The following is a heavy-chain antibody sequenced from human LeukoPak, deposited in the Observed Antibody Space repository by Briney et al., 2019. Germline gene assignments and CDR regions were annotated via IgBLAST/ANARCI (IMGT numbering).Heavy chain of an antibody. CDR1: GYDFTSYA. J-gene: IGHJ3*02. D-gene: IGHD3-22*01. Sequence: ASVKVSCKASGYDFTSYAMHWVRQAPGQRLEWMGWINAGNGNTKYPQKFQDRVTVTRDTSTSTAYMELSSLRSEDTAVYYCAKDEKGYYHDTSGYPDAFDIWGQGTMVTVSS. CDR3: AKDEKGYYHDTSGYPDAFDI. V-gene: IGHV1-3*01. CDR2: INAGNGNT.